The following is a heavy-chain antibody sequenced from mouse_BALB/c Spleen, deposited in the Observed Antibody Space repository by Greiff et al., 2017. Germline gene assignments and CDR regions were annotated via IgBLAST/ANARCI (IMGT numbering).Heavy chain of an antibody. D-gene: IGHD2-1*01. CDR3: ARLGNYEDWFAY. Sequence: EVQLQQSGPELVKPGASVKISCKASGYSFTGYFMNWVMQSHGKSLEWIGRINPYNGDTFYNQKFKGKATLTVDKSSSTAHMELRSLASEDSAVYYCARLGNYEDWFAYWGQGTLVTVSA. V-gene: IGHV1-20*02. J-gene: IGHJ3*01. CDR2: INPYNGDT. CDR1: GYSFTGYF.